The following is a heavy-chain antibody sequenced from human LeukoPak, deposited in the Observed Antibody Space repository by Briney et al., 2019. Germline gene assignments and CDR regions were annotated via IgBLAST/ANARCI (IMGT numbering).Heavy chain of an antibody. CDR3: ARDVGAKWELPGDFDP. V-gene: IGHV1-18*01. CDR1: GYTFTSYG. CDR2: ISAYNGNT. D-gene: IGHD1-26*01. J-gene: IGHJ5*02. Sequence: GASVKVSCKASGYTFTSYGISWVRQAPGQGLEWMGWISAYNGNTNYAQKLQGRVTMTTDTSTSTAYMELRSLRSDDTAVYYCARDVGAKWELPGDFDPWGQGTLVTVSS.